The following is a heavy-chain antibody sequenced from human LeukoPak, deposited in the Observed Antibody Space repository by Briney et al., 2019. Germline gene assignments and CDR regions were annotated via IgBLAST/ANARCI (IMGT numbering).Heavy chain of an antibody. CDR2: IYYSGST. V-gene: IGHV4-59*01. J-gene: IGHJ4*02. CDR1: GGSISSYY. CDR3: ARDFRAYYYDSSGFDY. Sequence: SETLSLTCTVSGGSISSYYWSWIRQPPGKGLEWIGYIYYSGSTNYNPSLKGRVTISVDTSKNQFSLKLSSVTAADTAVYYCARDFRAYYYDSSGFDYWGQGTLVTVSS. D-gene: IGHD3-22*01.